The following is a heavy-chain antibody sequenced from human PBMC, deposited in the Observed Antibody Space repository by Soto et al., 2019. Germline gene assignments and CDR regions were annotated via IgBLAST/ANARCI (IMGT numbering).Heavy chain of an antibody. CDR2: IYHSGNI. V-gene: IGHV4-4*02. Sequence: QVQLQESGPGLVKPSGTLSLTCTVSSGSISSSNWWSWVRQTPGQGLEWIGEIYHSGNINYNPSLKSRVTISVDKSKHQFSLKLNSVTAADTAVYYCARGPSSTNHYYYYYIDVWGKGTTVTVSS. CDR3: ARGPSSTNHYYYYYIDV. J-gene: IGHJ6*03. CDR1: SGSISSSNW. D-gene: IGHD6-6*01.